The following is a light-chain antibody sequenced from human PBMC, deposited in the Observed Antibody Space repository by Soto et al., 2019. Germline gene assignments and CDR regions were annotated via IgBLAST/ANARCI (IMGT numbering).Light chain of an antibody. J-gene: IGKJ1*01. V-gene: IGKV1-5*01. CDR3: QQYDTYPWT. Sequence: DIQMTQSASSLSASVGDRVTITCRASQSISSNLNWHQQKPGKAPKLLIYDASSLESGVPSRFSGSGSGTEFTLTISSLQPDDFATYYCQQYDTYPWTFGQGTKVEIK. CDR1: QSISSN. CDR2: DAS.